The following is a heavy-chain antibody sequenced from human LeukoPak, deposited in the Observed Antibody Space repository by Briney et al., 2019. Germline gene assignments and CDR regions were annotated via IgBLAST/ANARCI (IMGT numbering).Heavy chain of an antibody. CDR2: INHSGST. D-gene: IGHD2-2*01. Sequence: SETLSLTCAVYGGSFSGYYWSWIRQPPGKGLEWIGEINHSGSTNYNPSLKSRVTISVDTSKNQFSLKLSSVAAADTAVYYCARGPDIVVVPAAIISMDEYNWFDPWGQGTLVTVSS. CDR1: GGSFSGYY. V-gene: IGHV4-34*01. CDR3: ARGPDIVVVPAAIISMDEYNWFDP. J-gene: IGHJ5*02.